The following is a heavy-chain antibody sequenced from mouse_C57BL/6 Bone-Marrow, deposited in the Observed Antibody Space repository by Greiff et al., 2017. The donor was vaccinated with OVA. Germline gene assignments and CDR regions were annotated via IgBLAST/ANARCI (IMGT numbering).Heavy chain of an antibody. CDR2: IRSKSNNYAS. CDR1: GFSFNTYA. J-gene: IGHJ3*01. D-gene: IGHD2-1*01. CDR3: VGYCNYHFAY. Sequence: EVQVVESGGGLVQPKGSLKLSCAASGFSFNTYAMNWVRQAPGKGLEWVARIRSKSNNYASYYVDSVKDRFTISRDDSESMLYLQMNNLKTEDTAMYYCVGYCNYHFAYWGQGTLVTVSA. V-gene: IGHV10-1*01.